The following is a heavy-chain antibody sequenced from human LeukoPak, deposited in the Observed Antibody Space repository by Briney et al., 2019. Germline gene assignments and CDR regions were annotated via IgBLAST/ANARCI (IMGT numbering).Heavy chain of an antibody. D-gene: IGHD2-21*01. Sequence: PSETLSLTCTVAGASISSYYWSWVRQPPGKGLEWIGYICYSGSTNYNPSLKSRVTISVDTSKNQFSLKLSSVTAADTAVYYCASSLIVYGMDVWGQGTTVTVSS. CDR3: ASSLIVYGMDV. V-gene: IGHV4-59*01. CDR1: GASISSYY. CDR2: ICYSGST. J-gene: IGHJ6*02.